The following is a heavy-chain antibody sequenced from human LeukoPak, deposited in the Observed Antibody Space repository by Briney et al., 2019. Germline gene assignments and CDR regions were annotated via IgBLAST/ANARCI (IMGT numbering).Heavy chain of an antibody. J-gene: IGHJ6*02. D-gene: IGHD6-19*01. CDR3: ARGLSKQWLAYYYYYGMDV. CDR1: GGSFSGYY. V-gene: IGHV4-34*01. Sequence: SSETLPLTCAVYGGSFSGYYWSWIRQPPGKGLEWIGEINHSGSTNYNPSLKSRVTISVDTSKNQFSLKLSSVTAADTAVYYCARGLSKQWLAYYYYYGMDVWGQGTTVTVSS. CDR2: INHSGST.